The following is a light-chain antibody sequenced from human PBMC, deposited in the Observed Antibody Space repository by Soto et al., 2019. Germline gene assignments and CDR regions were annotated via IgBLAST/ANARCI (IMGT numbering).Light chain of an antibody. CDR1: QGINSY. J-gene: IGKJ1*01. Sequence: SASVGDRITITCRASQGINSYLAWYQQKPGKAPKLLIYAASTLQSGVPSRFSGSGFGIEFTLTISSLQPEDFATYYCQQLNSYPWTFGQGTKVEIK. CDR3: QQLNSYPWT. CDR2: AAS. V-gene: IGKV1-9*01.